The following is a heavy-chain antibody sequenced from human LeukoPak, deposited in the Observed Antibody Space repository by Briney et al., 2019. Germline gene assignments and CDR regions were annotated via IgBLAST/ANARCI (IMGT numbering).Heavy chain of an antibody. CDR2: ISGSGDTM. D-gene: IGHD1-14*01. CDR1: GFTFSSYE. J-gene: IGHJ1*01. Sequence: PGGSLRLSCAASGFTFSSYEMNWVRQAPGKGLECVSYISGSGDTMYYADSVKGRFPISRDNAKNSLYLRMNSLRAEDTAVYFCARVGSPQSFQDWGQGTLVTVSS. V-gene: IGHV3-48*03. CDR3: ARVGSPQSFQD.